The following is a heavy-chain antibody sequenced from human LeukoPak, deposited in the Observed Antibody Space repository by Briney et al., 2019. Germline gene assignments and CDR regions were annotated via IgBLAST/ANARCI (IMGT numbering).Heavy chain of an antibody. V-gene: IGHV4-39*01. Sequence: PSETLSLTCTVSGGSISSSSYYWGWIRQPPGKGLEWIGTIYYSGSTYYNPSLKSRVTISVDTSNNQFSLKLRSVTAADTAVYYCARRLGGADVFDIWGQGTMVTVSS. CDR3: ARRLGGADVFDI. CDR1: GGSISSSSYY. CDR2: IYYSGST. J-gene: IGHJ3*02. D-gene: IGHD3-16*01.